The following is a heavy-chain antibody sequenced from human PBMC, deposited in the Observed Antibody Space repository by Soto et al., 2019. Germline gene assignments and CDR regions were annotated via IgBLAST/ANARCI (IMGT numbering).Heavy chain of an antibody. CDR1: GYIFTTYW. CDR3: ARQWNFDY. CDR2: INPIDSDT. J-gene: IGHJ4*02. V-gene: IGHV5-51*01. Sequence: PGESLKISCKASGYIFTTYWIAWVRQMPGQGLEWIGIINPIDSDTRYSPSFQGQVTISADKSISTTYLQWSSLKASDTAIYYCARQWNFDYWGQGTLVTVPQ. D-gene: IGHD5-12*01.